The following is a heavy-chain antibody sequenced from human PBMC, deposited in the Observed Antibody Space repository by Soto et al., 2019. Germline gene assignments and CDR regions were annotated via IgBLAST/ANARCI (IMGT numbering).Heavy chain of an antibody. CDR1: GFTFSSYG. V-gene: IGHV3-33*01. CDR3: ARDGYGSGSYYIDY. CDR2: IWYDGSNK. J-gene: IGHJ4*02. Sequence: QVQLVESGGGVVQPGRSLRLSCAASGFTFSSYGMHWVRQAPGKGLEWVAVIWYDGSNKYYADSVKGRFTISRDNSKNMLYLQMNSLRAEDTAVYYCARDGYGSGSYYIDYWGQGTLVTVSS. D-gene: IGHD3-10*01.